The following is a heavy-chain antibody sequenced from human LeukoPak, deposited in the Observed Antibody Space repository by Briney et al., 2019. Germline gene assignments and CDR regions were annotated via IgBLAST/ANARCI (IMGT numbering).Heavy chain of an antibody. J-gene: IGHJ4*02. Sequence: GGSLRLSCAASGFTLSSYAMSWVRQSPGKGLEWVSAITGSGGRTYYADSVKGRFTISRDNSKNTLYLQMSSLRAEDTAVYYCAKGGCGDYPFDYWGQGTLVTVSS. V-gene: IGHV3-23*01. CDR3: AKGGCGDYPFDY. CDR2: ITGSGGRT. CDR1: GFTLSSYA. D-gene: IGHD4-17*01.